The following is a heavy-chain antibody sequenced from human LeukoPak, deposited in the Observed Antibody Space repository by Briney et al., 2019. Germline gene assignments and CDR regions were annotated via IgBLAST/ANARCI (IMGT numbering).Heavy chain of an antibody. CDR1: GYTFTSCD. Sequence: GASVKVSCKASGYTFTSCDINWVRQATGQGLEWMGWMNPNSGNTGYAQKFQGRVTITRNTSISTAYMELSSLRSEDTAVYYCARVGGGDPVTMIVGDAPYYFDYWGQGTLVTVSS. D-gene: IGHD3-22*01. CDR3: ARVGGGDPVTMIVGDAPYYFDY. V-gene: IGHV1-8*03. CDR2: MNPNSGNT. J-gene: IGHJ4*02.